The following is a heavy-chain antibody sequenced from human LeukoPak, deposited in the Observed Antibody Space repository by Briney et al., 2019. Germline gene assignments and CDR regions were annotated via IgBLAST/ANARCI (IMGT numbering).Heavy chain of an antibody. CDR2: INHSGST. CDR1: GGSISSGDYY. V-gene: IGHV4-30-4*08. CDR3: ARGFKDGDCSGGSCYFHYFDC. J-gene: IGHJ4*02. D-gene: IGHD2-15*01. Sequence: PSQTLSLTCTVSGGSISSGDYYWSWIRQPPGEGLEWIGEINHSGSTNYNPSLKSRVTISVDTSKNQFSLRLSSVTAADTAVYYCARGFKDGDCSGGSCYFHYFDCWGQGTLVTVSS.